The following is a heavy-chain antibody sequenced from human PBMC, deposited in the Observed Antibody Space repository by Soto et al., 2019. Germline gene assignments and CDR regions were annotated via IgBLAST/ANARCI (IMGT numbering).Heavy chain of an antibody. D-gene: IGHD5-12*01. CDR2: IIPIFGTA. CDR3: ARGSSDGYNYPFDY. V-gene: IGHV1-69*13. Sequence: SVNGSCKASGGTFSSDAISRVRQAPGQGLEWMGGIIPIFGTANYAQKFQGRVTITADESTSTAYMELSSLRSEDTAVYYCARGSSDGYNYPFDYWGQGTLVTVSS. J-gene: IGHJ4*02. CDR1: GGTFSSDA.